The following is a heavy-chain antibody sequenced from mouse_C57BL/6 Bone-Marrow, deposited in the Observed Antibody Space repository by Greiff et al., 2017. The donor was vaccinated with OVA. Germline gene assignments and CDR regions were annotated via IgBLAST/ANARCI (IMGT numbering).Heavy chain of an antibody. Sequence: QVQLQQSGAELMKPGASVKLSCKATGYTFTGYWIEWVKQRPGHGLEWIGEILPGSGSTNYNEKFKGKATLTADTSSNTAYMQLSSLTTEDSANYDCASFRLRRGGEYYFDYWGQGTTLTVSS. CDR2: ILPGSGST. J-gene: IGHJ2*01. CDR3: ASFRLRRGGEYYFDY. D-gene: IGHD2-2*01. CDR1: GYTFTGYW. V-gene: IGHV1-9*01.